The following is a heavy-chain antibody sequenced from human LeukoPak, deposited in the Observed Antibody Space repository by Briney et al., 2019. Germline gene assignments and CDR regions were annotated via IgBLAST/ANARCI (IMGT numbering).Heavy chain of an antibody. CDR3: ATEGYYGSGSYFY. CDR1: GFTFSNAW. V-gene: IGHV3-15*01. J-gene: IGHJ4*02. CDR2: IKSKTDGGTP. D-gene: IGHD3-10*01. Sequence: GGSLRLSCAASGFTFSNAWTSWVRQAPGKGLEWVGRIKSKTDGGTPDYAAPVKGRFTISRDDSKNTLYLQMNSLKTEDTAVYYCATEGYYGSGSYFYWGQGTLVTVSS.